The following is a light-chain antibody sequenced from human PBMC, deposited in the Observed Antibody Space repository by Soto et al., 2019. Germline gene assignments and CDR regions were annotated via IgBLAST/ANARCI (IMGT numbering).Light chain of an antibody. J-gene: IGLJ1*01. CDR1: SSDVGGYNY. CDR2: DVS. Sequence: QSVLTQPASVSGSPGQSITISCTGTSSDVGGYNYVSWYQQHPGKAPKLMIYDVSNRPSGVSNRFSGSKSGNTASLTISGLQAYDEADYSCSSYTSTERVFGTGTKVTVL. CDR3: SSYTSTERV. V-gene: IGLV2-14*01.